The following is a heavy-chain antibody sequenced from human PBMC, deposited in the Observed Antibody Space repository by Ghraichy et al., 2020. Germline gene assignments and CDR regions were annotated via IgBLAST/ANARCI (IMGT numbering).Heavy chain of an antibody. CDR3: ARPTEVATTPYYYYGMDV. J-gene: IGHJ6*02. CDR1: GFTFSSYS. D-gene: IGHD5-12*01. Sequence: GGSLRLSCAASGFTFSSYSMNWVRQAPGKGLEWVSSISSSSSYIYYADSVKGRFTISRDNAKNSLYLQMNSLRAEDTAVYYCARPTEVATTPYYYYGMDVWGQGTTVTVSS. CDR2: ISSSSSYI. V-gene: IGHV3-21*01.